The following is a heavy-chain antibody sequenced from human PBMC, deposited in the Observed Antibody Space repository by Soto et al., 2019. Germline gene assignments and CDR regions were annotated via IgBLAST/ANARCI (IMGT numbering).Heavy chain of an antibody. Sequence: QRHSKGVAEGNFGDLGVSWISKKKGKGLECIAHISSSGDYTLYTDSVRGRFTISRDNAKSSMFLQMNSLRPEDTAVYYCARDIPYVGATKYFDICGRGTLVSGSS. J-gene: IGHJ4*02. CDR3: ARDIPYVGATKYFDI. CDR2: ISSSGDYT. D-gene: IGHD1-26*01. V-gene: IGHV3-11*06. CDR1: EGNFGDLG.